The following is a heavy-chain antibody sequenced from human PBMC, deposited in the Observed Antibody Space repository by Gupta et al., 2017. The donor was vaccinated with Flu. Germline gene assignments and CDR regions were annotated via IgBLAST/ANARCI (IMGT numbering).Heavy chain of an antibody. D-gene: IGHD5-18*01. CDR1: GYTLTLTTYY. J-gene: IGHJ4*02. CDR2: ISTSGGVT. CDR3: ARLKAGYGYEDY. V-gene: IGHV1-46*01. Sequence: QVQLVQSGAEVKKPGASVRISCKASGYTLTLTTYYIHWVRQAPGQGLEWMGMISTSGGVTSNEQKFQGRVTMTRDTSANTAYLEVSSLRSEDTAVYYCARLKAGYGYEDYWGQGTLVIVSS.